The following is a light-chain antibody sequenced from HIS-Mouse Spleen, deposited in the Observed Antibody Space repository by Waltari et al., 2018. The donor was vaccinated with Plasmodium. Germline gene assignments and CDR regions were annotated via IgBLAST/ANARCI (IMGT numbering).Light chain of an antibody. CDR2: GAS. CDR3: QQYNNWPT. CDR1: QSVSSN. J-gene: IGKJ5*01. V-gene: IGKV3-15*01. Sequence: EIVMTQSPATLSVSPGERATLSCTASQSVSSNLAWYQQKPGRAPRLRIYGASTRATGIQARFSGRGSGTEFTLTISSMQSADLAVYYCQQYNNWPTFGQGTRLEIK.